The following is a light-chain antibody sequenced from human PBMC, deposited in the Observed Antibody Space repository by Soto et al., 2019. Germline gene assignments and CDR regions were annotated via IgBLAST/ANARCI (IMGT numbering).Light chain of an antibody. CDR3: CSYAGSSAFVV. J-gene: IGLJ2*01. CDR2: EVS. CDR1: SSDVGSYNL. V-gene: IGLV2-23*02. Sequence: QSALTQPASVSGSPGQSITISCTGTSSDVGSYNLVSWYQQHPGKAPKLMIYEVSKRPSGVSNRFSGSQSGNTASLTLSGLQAEDEAEYDCCSYAGSSAFVVFGGGTKLTVL.